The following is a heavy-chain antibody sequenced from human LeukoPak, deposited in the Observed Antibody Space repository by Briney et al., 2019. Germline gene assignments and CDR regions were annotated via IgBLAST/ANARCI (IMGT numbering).Heavy chain of an antibody. CDR3: ARETSQKGAHYMDV. Sequence: PSETLSLTCTVSSGSISSYYWSWMRQPPGKGLEWLGYIYYSGSTNYNPSLKSRVTISVDTSKNQFSLKLSSVTAADTAVYYCARETSQKGAHYMDVWGKGTTVTISS. V-gene: IGHV4-59*01. D-gene: IGHD3-16*01. CDR1: SGSISSYY. J-gene: IGHJ6*03. CDR2: IYYSGST.